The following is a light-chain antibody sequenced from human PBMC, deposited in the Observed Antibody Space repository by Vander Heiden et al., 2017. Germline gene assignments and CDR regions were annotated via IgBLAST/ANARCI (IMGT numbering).Light chain of an antibody. Sequence: DPVSITCRASQGISSYLAWYQQKPGKAPKLLIYAASTLQSGVPSRFSGSGSGTEFTLTISSLQPEDFATYDCQRLNRYPLVTFGGGTKVEIK. J-gene: IGKJ4*01. V-gene: IGKV1-9*01. CDR1: QGISSY. CDR3: QRLNRYPLVT. CDR2: AAS.